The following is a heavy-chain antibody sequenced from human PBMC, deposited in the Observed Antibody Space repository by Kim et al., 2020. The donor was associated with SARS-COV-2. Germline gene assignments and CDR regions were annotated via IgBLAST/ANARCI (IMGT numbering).Heavy chain of an antibody. D-gene: IGHD3-9*01. J-gene: IGHJ2*01. Sequence: SETLSLTCLVSGGSISPNHWACIRQAPGKILEYLGIISDSGTTTYNPSLQSRATLSVDTSNTQLVLKLHSVTAADTPVYFCARLPFYDVLTGSGYFDLGGRGTLVTVSA. V-gene: IGHV4-59*01. CDR1: GGSISPNH. CDR2: ISDSGTT. CDR3: ARLPFYDVLTGSGYFDL.